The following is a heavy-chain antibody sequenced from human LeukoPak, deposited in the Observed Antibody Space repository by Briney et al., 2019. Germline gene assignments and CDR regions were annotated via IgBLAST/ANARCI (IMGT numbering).Heavy chain of an antibody. CDR3: ARDQSVRLLQTSSTYFKHVFAI. Sequence: SETLSLTCAVSGVSISSRNWWSWVRQPPGQGLEWIGEIYHSGSTAYNPSLKSRVTISLDKSKNQFSLKLSSVTAADTAVYYCARDQSVRLLQTSSTYFKHVFAIWGQGSMVTVSS. V-gene: IGHV4-4*02. CDR1: GVSISSRNW. J-gene: IGHJ3*02. D-gene: IGHD6-13*01. CDR2: IYHSGST.